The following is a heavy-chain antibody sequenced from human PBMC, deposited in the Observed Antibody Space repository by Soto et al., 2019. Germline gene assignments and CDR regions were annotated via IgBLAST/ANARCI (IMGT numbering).Heavy chain of an antibody. J-gene: IGHJ6*02. Sequence: ASVNVSCKASGYDFTAYDINWVRQASGQGLEWMGWMNPINGAAGSARRFQGRVSMTRNTATGTAYLELTNLRSDDTAVYFCGRGPSPRAPAGGTPYYYAMDVWGQGTTVTVSS. CDR2: MNPINGAA. V-gene: IGHV1-8*02. CDR3: GRGPSPRAPAGGTPYYYAMDV. CDR1: GYDFTAYD. D-gene: IGHD6-13*01.